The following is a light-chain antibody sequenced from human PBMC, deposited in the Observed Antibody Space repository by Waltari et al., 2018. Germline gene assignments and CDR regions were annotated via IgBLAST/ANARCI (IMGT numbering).Light chain of an antibody. Sequence: SYELTQPPSVSVSPGQTARITCSGDALPKKYAYGYQQKSGQAPVLVIYEDSKRPSGIPERFSGSSSGTMATLTISGAQVEDEADYYCYSTDSSGNHGVFGGGTKLTVL. V-gene: IGLV3-10*01. CDR2: EDS. J-gene: IGLJ2*01. CDR3: YSTDSSGNHGV. CDR1: ALPKKY.